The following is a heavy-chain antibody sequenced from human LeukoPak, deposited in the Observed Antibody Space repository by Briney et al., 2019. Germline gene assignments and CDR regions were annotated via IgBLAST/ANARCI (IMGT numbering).Heavy chain of an antibody. V-gene: IGHV3-48*03. J-gene: IGHJ4*02. Sequence: GGSLRLSCAASGFTFDSYEFNWVRQAPGKGLEWLSYISRSGDAIYYAPSVRGRFTMSRDNAKSSLFLQMNSLRAEDTAVYYCGREEATSGGDCYDYWGQGTLVTVSS. CDR3: GREEATSGGDCYDY. CDR1: GFTFDSYE. CDR2: ISRSGDAI. D-gene: IGHD2-8*02.